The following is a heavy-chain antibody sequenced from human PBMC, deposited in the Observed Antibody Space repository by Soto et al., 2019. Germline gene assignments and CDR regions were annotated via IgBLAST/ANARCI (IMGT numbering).Heavy chain of an antibody. J-gene: IGHJ4*02. CDR1: GGSISSGGYY. Sequence: SETLSLTCTVSGGSISSGGYYWIWIRQHPGKGLEWIGYIYYSGSTYYNPSLKSRVTISVDTSKNQFSLKLSSVTAADTAVYYCARVDNGVFDYWGQGTLVTVSS. CDR2: IYYSGST. V-gene: IGHV4-31*03. D-gene: IGHD1-20*01. CDR3: ARVDNGVFDY.